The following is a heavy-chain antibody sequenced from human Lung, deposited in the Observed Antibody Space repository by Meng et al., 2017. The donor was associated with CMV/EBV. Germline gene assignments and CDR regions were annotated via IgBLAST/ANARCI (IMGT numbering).Heavy chain of an antibody. CDR3: AREYGGNSVVPDY. J-gene: IGHJ4*02. V-gene: IGHV3-30*04. Sequence: SLKISXAASGFTFSSYAMHWVRQAPGKRLEWVAVISYDGSNKYYADSVKGRFTISRDNSKNTLYLQMNSLRAEDTAVYYCAREYGGNSVVPDYWGQGTLVTVSS. D-gene: IGHD4-23*01. CDR2: ISYDGSNK. CDR1: GFTFSSYA.